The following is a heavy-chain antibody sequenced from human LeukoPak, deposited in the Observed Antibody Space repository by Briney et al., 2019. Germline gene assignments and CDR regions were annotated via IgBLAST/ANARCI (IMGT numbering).Heavy chain of an antibody. D-gene: IGHD3-10*01. CDR3: ARQTFGVLYFDS. J-gene: IGHJ4*02. V-gene: IGHV4-61*02. Sequence: SQTLSLTCTVSGGSISSGSYYWSWIRQPAGKGLEWIGRIYTGGSTNYNPSLKSRVTISVDTSRNQVSLTLNSVTAADTAVYYCARQTFGVLYFDSWGQGTLVIVSS. CDR1: GGSISSGSYY. CDR2: IYTGGST.